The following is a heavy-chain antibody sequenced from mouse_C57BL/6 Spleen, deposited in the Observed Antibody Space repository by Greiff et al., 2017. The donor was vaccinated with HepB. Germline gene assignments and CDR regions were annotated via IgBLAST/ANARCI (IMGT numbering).Heavy chain of an antibody. CDR2: INPNNGGT. CDR3: ARGYYDYDGYFDY. V-gene: IGHV1-22*01. D-gene: IGHD2-4*01. Sequence: VHVKQSGPELVKPGASVKMSCKASGYTFTDYNMHWVKQSHGKSLEWIGYINPNNGGTSYNQKFKGKATLTVNKSSSTAYMELRSLTSEDSAVYYCARGYYDYDGYFDYWGQGTTLTVSS. J-gene: IGHJ2*01. CDR1: GYTFTDYN.